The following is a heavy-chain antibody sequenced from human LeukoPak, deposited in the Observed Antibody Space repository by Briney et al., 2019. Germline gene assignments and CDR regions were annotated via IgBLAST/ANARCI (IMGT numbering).Heavy chain of an antibody. Sequence: PGWSLKLSCAASGFILSTHGMLWVRQAPGKGLQWVAGMWYDGSREDYADSVKGRFTISRDMSKNTLNLQMNSLRVEDTAMFYCARDLSFGSLDFRGQGTLVTVSS. CDR3: ARDLSFGSLDF. CDR1: GFILSTHG. J-gene: IGHJ4*02. V-gene: IGHV3-33*01. CDR2: MWYDGSRE. D-gene: IGHD1-26*01.